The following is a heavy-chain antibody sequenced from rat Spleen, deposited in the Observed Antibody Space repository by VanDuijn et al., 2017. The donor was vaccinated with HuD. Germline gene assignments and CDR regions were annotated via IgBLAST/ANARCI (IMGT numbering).Heavy chain of an antibody. V-gene: IGHV5-29*01. CDR2: ISYDGRGT. J-gene: IGHJ2*01. CDR1: GFIFSDYY. Sequence: EVQLVESDGGLVQPGRSLKLSCAASGFIFSDYYMAWVRQAPTKGLEWVASISYDGRGTYYRDSVKGRFTVSRDNAKDTLYLQMDSLRSEDTATYYCARHRGPLDYWGQGVMVTVSS. CDR3: ARHRGPLDY.